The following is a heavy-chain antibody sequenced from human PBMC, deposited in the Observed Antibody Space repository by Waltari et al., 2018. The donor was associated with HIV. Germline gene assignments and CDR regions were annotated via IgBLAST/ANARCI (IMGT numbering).Heavy chain of an antibody. CDR2: INTRSGST. Sequence: QVQLVQTGAGLRKPGASVNISCQASGYTFSSYTLNWVRQAPGQPLEWMGWINTRSGSTRYAQNFTGRFAFSLDTSVSTALLRIGDLKIEDTGMYFCAREYRTPAASRFDYWGQGAILSVSS. CDR1: GYTFSSYT. V-gene: IGHV7-4-1*01. D-gene: IGHD3-16*02. CDR3: AREYRTPAASRFDY. J-gene: IGHJ4*02.